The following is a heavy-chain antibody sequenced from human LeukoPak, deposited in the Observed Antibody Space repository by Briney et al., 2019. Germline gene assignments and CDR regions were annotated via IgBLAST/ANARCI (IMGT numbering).Heavy chain of an antibody. CDR2: IYYSGST. D-gene: IGHD2-2*01. CDR3: ARIVVPAAIRWFDP. CDR1: GGSISSSSYY. J-gene: IGHJ5*02. Sequence: PSETLSLTCTVSGGSISSSSYYWGWIRQPPGKGLGWIGSIYYSGSTYYNPSLKSRVTISVDTSKNQFSLKLSSVTAADTAVYYCARIVVPAAIRWFDPWGQGTLVTVSS. V-gene: IGHV4-39*07.